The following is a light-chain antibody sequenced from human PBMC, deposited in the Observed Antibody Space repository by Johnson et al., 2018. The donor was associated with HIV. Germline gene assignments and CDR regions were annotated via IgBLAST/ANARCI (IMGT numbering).Light chain of an antibody. J-gene: IGLJ1*01. CDR1: SSNIGNNY. CDR2: DNN. V-gene: IGLV1-51*01. CDR3: ATWDSSLSAEV. Sequence: QSVLTQPPSVSAAPGQKVTISCSGSSSNIGNNYVSWYQQLPGTAPKLLIYDNNKRPSGIPDRFSGSKSGTSATLGITGLQTGDAADYYCATWDSSLSAEVFENGTKVTDL.